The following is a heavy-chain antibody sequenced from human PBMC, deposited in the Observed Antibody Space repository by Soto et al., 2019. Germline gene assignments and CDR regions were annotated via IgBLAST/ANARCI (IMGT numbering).Heavy chain of an antibody. J-gene: IGHJ4*02. V-gene: IGHV3-30*18. CDR1: GFTFSSYG. Sequence: QVQLVESGGGVVQPGRSLRLSCAASGFTFSSYGMHWVRQAPGKGLEWVAVISYDGSNKYYADSVKGRFTIYRDNSKNTLYLKMNSLRAEDTAVYYCAKDFPWFGELSSYPIDYWGQGTLVTVSS. CDR2: ISYDGSNK. D-gene: IGHD3-10*01. CDR3: AKDFPWFGELSSYPIDY.